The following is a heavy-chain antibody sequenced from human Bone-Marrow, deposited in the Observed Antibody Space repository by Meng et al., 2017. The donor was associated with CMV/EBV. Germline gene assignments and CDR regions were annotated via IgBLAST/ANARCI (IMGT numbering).Heavy chain of an antibody. CDR3: ARGNSDTSGYYGFKP. CDR2: INHGGST. J-gene: IGHJ5*02. CDR1: GGSLSGYF. D-gene: IGHD3-22*01. V-gene: IGHV4-34*01. Sequence: SETLSLTCTVYGGSLSGYFWTWIRQPPGKGLEWIGKINHGGSTNYNPSLKSRVTISLDTSKNQLSLKLTSVTAADTAVYYCARGNSDTSGYYGFKPWGQGTLVTVSS.